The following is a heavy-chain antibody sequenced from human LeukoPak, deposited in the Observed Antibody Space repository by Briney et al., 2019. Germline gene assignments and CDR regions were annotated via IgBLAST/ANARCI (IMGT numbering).Heavy chain of an antibody. CDR3: ATTPREYSSTWYYFDY. D-gene: IGHD6-13*01. J-gene: IGHJ4*02. V-gene: IGHV4-59*08. CDR2: IYYIGST. CDR1: GGSISNYY. Sequence: SETLSLTCTVSGGSISNYYWSWIRQPPGKELEWIGYIYYIGSTNYNPSLKRRVTISVDTSKNQFSLKLSSVTAADTAVYYCATTPREYSSTWYYFDYWGQGILVTVSS.